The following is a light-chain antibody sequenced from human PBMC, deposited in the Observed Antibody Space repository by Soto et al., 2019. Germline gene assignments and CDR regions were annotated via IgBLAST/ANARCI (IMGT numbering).Light chain of an antibody. Sequence: QSALTQPASVSGSPGQSITISCTGTSRDVGGYRYVSWYQQHPGKAPKLMIYDVSNRPSGVSNRFSGSKSGNTASLTISGLQAEDEADYYCSSYTSSSTLGVFGTGTQLTVL. CDR3: SSYTSSSTLGV. J-gene: IGLJ6*01. V-gene: IGLV2-14*01. CDR2: DVS. CDR1: SRDVGGYRY.